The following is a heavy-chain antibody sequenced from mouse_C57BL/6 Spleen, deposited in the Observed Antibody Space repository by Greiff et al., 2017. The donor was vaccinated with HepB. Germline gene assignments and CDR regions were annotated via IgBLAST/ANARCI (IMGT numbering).Heavy chain of an antibody. J-gene: IGHJ3*01. CDR2: IHPNSGST. CDR1: GYTFTSYW. V-gene: IGHV1-64*01. Sequence: VQLQQSGAELVKPGASVKLSCKASGYTFTSYWMHWVKQRPGQGLEWIGMIHPNSGSTNYNEKFKSKATLTVDKSSSTAYMQLSSLTSEDSAVYYCARSIYYDYEEFAYWGQGTLVTVSA. CDR3: ARSIYYDYEEFAY. D-gene: IGHD2-4*01.